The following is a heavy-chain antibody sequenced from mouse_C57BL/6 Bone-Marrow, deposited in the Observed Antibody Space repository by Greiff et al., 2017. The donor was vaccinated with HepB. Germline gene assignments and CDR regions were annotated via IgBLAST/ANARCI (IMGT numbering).Heavy chain of an antibody. Sequence: LVESGAELARPGASVKLSCKASGYTFTSYGISWVKQRTGQGLEWIGEIYPRSGNTYYNEKFKGKATLTADKSSSTAYMELRSLTSEDSAVYFCARRMITTVVGYYFDYWGQGTTLTVSS. CDR2: IYPRSGNT. CDR3: ARRMITTVVGYYFDY. D-gene: IGHD1-1*01. V-gene: IGHV1-81*01. J-gene: IGHJ2*01. CDR1: GYTFTSYG.